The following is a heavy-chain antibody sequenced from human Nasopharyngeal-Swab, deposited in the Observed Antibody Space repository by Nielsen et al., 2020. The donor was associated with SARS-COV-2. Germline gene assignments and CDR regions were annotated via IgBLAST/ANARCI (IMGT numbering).Heavy chain of an antibody. J-gene: IGHJ6*03. Sequence: WVRQAPGQGLKWMGGFDPEDGETIYAQKFQGRVTMTEDTSTDTAYMELSSLRSEDTAVYYCATVNVVTATLRHYYYMDVWGKGTTVTVSS. CDR2: FDPEDGET. CDR3: ATVNVVTATLRHYYYMDV. D-gene: IGHD4-23*01. V-gene: IGHV1-24*01.